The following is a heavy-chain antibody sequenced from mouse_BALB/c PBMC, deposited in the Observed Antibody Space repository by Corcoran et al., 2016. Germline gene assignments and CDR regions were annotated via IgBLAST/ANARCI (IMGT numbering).Heavy chain of an antibody. Sequence: EVQLQQSGPELVKPGASVKMSCKASGYTFTSYVMHWVKQKPGQGLEWIGYINPYNDGTKYNEKFKGKATLTSDKSSSTAYMELSSLTSEDSAVYYCAREGSTYYGSQNDYWGQGTTLTVSS. CDR3: AREGSTYYGSQNDY. CDR2: INPYNDGT. D-gene: IGHD1-1*01. V-gene: IGHV1S136*01. J-gene: IGHJ2*01. CDR1: GYTFTSYV.